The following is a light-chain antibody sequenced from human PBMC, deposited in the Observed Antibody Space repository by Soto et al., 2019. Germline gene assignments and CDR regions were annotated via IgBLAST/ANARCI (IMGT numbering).Light chain of an antibody. CDR2: EVS. CDR1: SSDVGGYNY. J-gene: IGLJ3*02. V-gene: IGLV2-14*01. Sequence: QAVVTQPASVSGSPGQSITISCTGTSSDVGGYNYVSWYQQHPGKVPKLMIDEVSIRPSGVSHRFSGSKSGNTASLTISGLQAEDEADYYCSSYTTSNTWVFGGGTKLTV. CDR3: SSYTTSNTWV.